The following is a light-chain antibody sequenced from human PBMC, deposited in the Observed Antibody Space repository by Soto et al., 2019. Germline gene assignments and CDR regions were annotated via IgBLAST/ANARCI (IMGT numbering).Light chain of an antibody. Sequence: EIVLTQSPATLSLSPGERATLSCRASQSVSSYLAWYQQRPGQAPRLLIYGASNRATGIPARFSGSGSGTDFTLTISSLQPEDFAGYYCQQRSNLPLTFRGGPKVEIK. CDR3: QQRSNLPLT. J-gene: IGKJ4*02. V-gene: IGKV3-11*01. CDR2: GAS. CDR1: QSVSSY.